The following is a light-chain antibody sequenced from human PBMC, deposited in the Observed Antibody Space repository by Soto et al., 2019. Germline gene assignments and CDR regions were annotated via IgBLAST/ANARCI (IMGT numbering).Light chain of an antibody. J-gene: IGLJ3*02. CDR3: AAWDGSLRGWV. V-gene: IGLV1-47*01. CDR2: RNN. Sequence: QSVVTQPPSASGTPGQRVTISCSGSSSNIGSNYVYWYQQFPGTAPKLLIYRNNQRPSGVPDRFSGSKSGTSASLAISGRRSEDESDYYCAAWDGSLRGWVFGGGTKLTVL. CDR1: SSNIGSNY.